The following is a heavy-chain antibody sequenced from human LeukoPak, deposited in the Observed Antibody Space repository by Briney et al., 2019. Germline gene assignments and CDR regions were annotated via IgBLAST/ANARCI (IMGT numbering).Heavy chain of an antibody. Sequence: SETLSLTCNVSGGSISSGGYYWSWIRQHPGKGLEWIGYIYYSGSTYYNPSLKSRVTISVDTSKNQFSLKLSSVTAADTAVYYCARALIDSSSPSFDYWGQGTLVTVSS. D-gene: IGHD6-6*01. CDR1: GGSISSGGYY. V-gene: IGHV4-31*03. CDR2: IYYSGST. CDR3: ARALIDSSSPSFDY. J-gene: IGHJ4*02.